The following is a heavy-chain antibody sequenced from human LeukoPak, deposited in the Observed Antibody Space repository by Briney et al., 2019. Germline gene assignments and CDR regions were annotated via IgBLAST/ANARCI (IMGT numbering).Heavy chain of an antibody. V-gene: IGHV3-48*03. CDR1: GFTFSSFE. D-gene: IGHD5-12*01. CDR2: ISSSASTI. J-gene: IGHJ4*02. Sequence: GGSLRLSCAASGFTFSSFEMNWVRQAPGKGLEWVSYISSSASTIYYADSVKGRFTISRDNAKNSLYLQMNSLRAEDTAVYCAREMGGYPFDYWGQGTLVTVSS. CDR3: AREMGGYPFDY.